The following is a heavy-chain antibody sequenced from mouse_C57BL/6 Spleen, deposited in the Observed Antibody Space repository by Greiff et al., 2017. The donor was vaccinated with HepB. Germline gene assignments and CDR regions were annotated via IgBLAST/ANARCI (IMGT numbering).Heavy chain of an antibody. CDR3: ARSGWDEGYAMDY. Sequence: QVQLQQSGAELARPGASVKLSCKASGYTFTSYGISWVKQRAGQGLEWIGEIDPRSGNTYYNEKFKGKATLTADKSSSTAYMELRSLTAEDSAVYFCARSGWDEGYAMDYWGQGTSVTVSS. V-gene: IGHV1-81*01. CDR2: IDPRSGNT. CDR1: GYTFTSYG. J-gene: IGHJ4*01. D-gene: IGHD4-1*01.